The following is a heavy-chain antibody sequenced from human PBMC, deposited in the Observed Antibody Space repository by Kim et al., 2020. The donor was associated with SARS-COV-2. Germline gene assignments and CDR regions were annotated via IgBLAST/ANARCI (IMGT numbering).Heavy chain of an antibody. CDR3: AKDQARTPPGSAYCSGGSCHSYSDYSMDV. V-gene: IGHV3-30*18. J-gene: IGHJ6*02. CDR1: GFTFSSYG. CDR2: ISYDGSNK. D-gene: IGHD2-15*01. Sequence: GGSLRLSCAASGFTFSSYGMHWVRQAPGKGLEWVAVISYDGSNKYYADSVKGRFTISRDNSKNTLYLQMNSLRAEDTAVYYCAKDQARTPPGSAYCSGGSCHSYSDYSMDVWGPGTTVTVSS.